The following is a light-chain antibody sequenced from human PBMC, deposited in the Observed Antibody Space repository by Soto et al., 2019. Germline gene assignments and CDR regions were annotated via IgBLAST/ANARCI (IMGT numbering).Light chain of an antibody. Sequence: QSALTQPPSASGFPGQSVTISCTGTRDDVGGYNYVSWFQQLPGKAPKLMIYEVYKRPTGVPARFSGSKSGNTASLTVSGLQAGDEAIYYCSSYVTSNVVVFGGGTKLTVL. CDR3: SSYVTSNVVV. CDR2: EVY. CDR1: RDDVGGYNY. V-gene: IGLV2-8*01. J-gene: IGLJ2*01.